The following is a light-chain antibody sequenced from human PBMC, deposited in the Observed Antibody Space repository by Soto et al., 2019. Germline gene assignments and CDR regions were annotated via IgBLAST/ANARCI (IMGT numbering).Light chain of an antibody. CDR2: GAS. V-gene: IGKV3-20*01. J-gene: IGKJ4*01. Sequence: EIVMTQSPATLSAPPAERATLSCRASQSVASNLAWYQQKPGQAPRLLIYGASSRATGIPDRFSGSGSGTDFTLTISRLEPEDFAVYYCQQYRSSPLNFGGGTKGDIK. CDR1: QSVASN. CDR3: QQYRSSPLN.